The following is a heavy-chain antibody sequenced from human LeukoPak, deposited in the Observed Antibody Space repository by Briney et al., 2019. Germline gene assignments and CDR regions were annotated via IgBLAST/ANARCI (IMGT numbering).Heavy chain of an antibody. CDR3: ARGIAAASDAFDI. CDR2: ISSSRSYI. CDR1: GFTFSSYS. D-gene: IGHD6-13*01. Sequence: GGSLRLSCAASGFTFSSYSMNWVRQAPGKGLEWVSFISSSRSYIYYAGSVKGRFTISRDNAKNSLYLQMNSLRAEDTAVYYCARGIAAASDAFDIWGQGTMVTVSS. J-gene: IGHJ3*02. V-gene: IGHV3-21*01.